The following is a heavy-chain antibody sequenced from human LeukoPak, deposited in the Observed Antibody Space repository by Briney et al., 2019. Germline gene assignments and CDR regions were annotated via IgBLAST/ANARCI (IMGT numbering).Heavy chain of an antibody. J-gene: IGHJ4*02. V-gene: IGHV4-34*01. CDR3: ARGPYCSGGSCSVAFDY. D-gene: IGHD2-15*01. Sequence: PSETLSLTCAVYGGYFSGYYWSSIRQPPGKGLEWIGEINHSGSTNYNPSLKSRVTISVDTSKNQFSLKLSSVTAADTAVYYCARGPYCSGGSCSVAFDYWGQGTLVTVSS. CDR1: GGYFSGYY. CDR2: INHSGST.